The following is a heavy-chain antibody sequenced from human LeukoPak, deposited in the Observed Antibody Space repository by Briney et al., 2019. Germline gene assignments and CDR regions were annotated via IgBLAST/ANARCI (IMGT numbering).Heavy chain of an antibody. CDR2: INHSGST. J-gene: IGHJ5*02. Sequence: SETLSLTCAVYGGSFSSYYWSWIRQPPGKGLEWIGEINHSGSTNYNPSLKSRVTISVDTSKNQFSLKLSSVTAADTAVYYCAREVRGLGSWFDPWGQGTLVTVSS. CDR1: GGSFSSYY. CDR3: AREVRGLGSWFDP. D-gene: IGHD3-10*01. V-gene: IGHV4-34*01.